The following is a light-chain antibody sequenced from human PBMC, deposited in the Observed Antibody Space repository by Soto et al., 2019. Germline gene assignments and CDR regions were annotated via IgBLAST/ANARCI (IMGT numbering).Light chain of an antibody. J-gene: IGKJ1*01. CDR1: QSILFTSDNKNY. Sequence: DIVMTQSPDSLAVSLGERATIHCKSSQSILFTSDNKNYLAWYQQKSGQPPRLLIYWASTRESGVPDRFSGRGSGTDFSLTISSLEAEDVAVYYCQQHYTTPRTFGQGT. CDR3: QQHYTTPRT. V-gene: IGKV4-1*01. CDR2: WAS.